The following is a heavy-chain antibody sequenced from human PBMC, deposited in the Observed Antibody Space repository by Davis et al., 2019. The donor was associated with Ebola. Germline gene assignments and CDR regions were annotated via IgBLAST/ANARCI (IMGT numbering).Heavy chain of an antibody. J-gene: IGHJ4*02. D-gene: IGHD3-10*01. CDR1: GYTFTGYY. CDR3: ASPSKLIWFGESFDY. V-gene: IGHV1-2*06. CDR2: INPNSGGT. Sequence: AASVKVSCKASGYTFTGYYMHWVRQAPGQGLEWMGRINPNSGGTNYAQKFQGRVTMTRDTSISTAYMELSRLRSDDTAVYYCASPSKLIWFGESFDYWGQGTLVTVSS.